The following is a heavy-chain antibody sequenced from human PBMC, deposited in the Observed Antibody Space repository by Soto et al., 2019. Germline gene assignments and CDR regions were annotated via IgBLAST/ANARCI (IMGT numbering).Heavy chain of an antibody. CDR2: IKQDGSEK. CDR1: GFTFSSYW. J-gene: IGHJ4*02. CDR3: ARVRRYFDWLPTLYFDY. D-gene: IGHD3-9*01. Sequence: HPGGSLRLSCAASGFTFSSYWMSWVRQAPGKGLEWVANIKQDGSEKYYVDSVKGRFTISRDNAKNSLYLQMNSLRAEVTAVYYCARVRRYFDWLPTLYFDYWGQGTLVTVSS. V-gene: IGHV3-7*01.